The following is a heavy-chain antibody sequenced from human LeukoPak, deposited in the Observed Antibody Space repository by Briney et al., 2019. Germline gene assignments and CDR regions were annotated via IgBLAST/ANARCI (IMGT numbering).Heavy chain of an antibody. CDR1: GRSISSSGFF. V-gene: IGHV4-39*01. CDR3: ARHGSRDTYISSFNY. D-gene: IGHD6-6*01. J-gene: IGHJ4*02. CDR2: IHYSGNT. Sequence: SETLSLTCTVSGRSISSSGFFWGWIRQPPGKGLEWIGSIHYSGNTYYNPSLKSRVTISVDTSKNQFSLKLSSVTATDTAVYYCARHGSRDTYISSFNYWGQGTLVTVSA.